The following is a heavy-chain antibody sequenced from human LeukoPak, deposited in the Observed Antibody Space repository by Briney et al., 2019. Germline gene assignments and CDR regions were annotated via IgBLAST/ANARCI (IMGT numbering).Heavy chain of an antibody. J-gene: IGHJ4*02. V-gene: IGHV4-34*01. CDR2: VYHGGST. CDR3: ARRSYYYDSSGYFY. Sequence: SETLSLTCAVYGGSFSGYYWSWIRQPPGKGLEWIGSVYHGGSTYYNPSLNSRVTISVDTSKNQFSLKLNSVTAADTAVYYCARRSYYYDSSGYFYWGQGTLVTVSS. CDR1: GGSFSGYY. D-gene: IGHD3-22*01.